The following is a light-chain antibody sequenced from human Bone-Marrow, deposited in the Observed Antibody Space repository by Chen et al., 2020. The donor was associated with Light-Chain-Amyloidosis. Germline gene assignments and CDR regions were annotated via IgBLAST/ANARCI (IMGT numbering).Light chain of an antibody. Sequence: NFMLTQPPSLSESPGKTVIISCTRSSGSIATNYVQWYQQRPGSSPTTVIDEDDQRPSGVPDRFSGSIDRSSNSASLTISGLKTEDEADYYCQSYQGSSQGVFGGGTKLTVL. CDR2: EDD. V-gene: IGLV6-57*01. J-gene: IGLJ3*02. CDR1: SGSIATNY. CDR3: QSYQGSSQGV.